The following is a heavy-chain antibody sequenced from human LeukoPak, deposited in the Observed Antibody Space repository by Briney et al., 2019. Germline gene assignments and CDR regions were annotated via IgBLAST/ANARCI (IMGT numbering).Heavy chain of an antibody. Sequence: ASVKVSCKASGGTFSSYAISWVRQAPGQGLEWMGGIIPIFGTANYAQKLQGRVTITTDESTSTAYMELSSLRSEDTAVYYCARGSCSGGSCYLDYWGQGTLVTVSS. V-gene: IGHV1-69*05. CDR2: IIPIFGTA. J-gene: IGHJ4*02. CDR1: GGTFSSYA. D-gene: IGHD2-15*01. CDR3: ARGSCSGGSCYLDY.